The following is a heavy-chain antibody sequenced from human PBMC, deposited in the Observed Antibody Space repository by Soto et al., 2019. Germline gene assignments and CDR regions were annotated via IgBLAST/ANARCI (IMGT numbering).Heavy chain of an antibody. CDR1: GGSFSGYY. J-gene: IGHJ3*01. CDR3: ARAAWTTVTNRLNDVFDV. CDR2: INHSGST. V-gene: IGHV4-34*01. D-gene: IGHD4-4*01. Sequence: SETLSLTCAVYGGSFSGYYWSWIRQPPGKGLEWIGEINHSGSTNYNPSLKSRVTISVDTSKNQFSLKLSSVTAADTAVYYCARAAWTTVTNRLNDVFDVWGQGTMVTVSS.